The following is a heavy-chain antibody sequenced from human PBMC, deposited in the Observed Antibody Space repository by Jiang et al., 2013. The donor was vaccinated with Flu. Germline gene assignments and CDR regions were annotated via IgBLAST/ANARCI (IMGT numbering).Heavy chain of an antibody. Sequence: FTFSSYAMHWVRQAPGKGLEWVAVISYDGSNKYYADSVKGRFTISRDNSKNTLYLQMNSLRAEDTAVYYCARDSARGEGVTPADIWGQGTMVTVSS. CDR2: ISYDGSNK. V-gene: IGHV3-30-3*01. CDR3: ARDSARGEGVTPADI. J-gene: IGHJ3*02. D-gene: IGHD3-3*01. CDR1: FTFSSYA.